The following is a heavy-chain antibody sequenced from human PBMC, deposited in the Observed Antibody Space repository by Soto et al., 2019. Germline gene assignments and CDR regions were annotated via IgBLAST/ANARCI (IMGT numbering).Heavy chain of an antibody. V-gene: IGHV3-11*03. CDR1: GFTFSDYY. J-gene: IGHJ4*02. CDR2: ISSSSSYT. Sequence: GGSLRLSCAASGFTFSDYYMSWIRQAPGKGLEWVSYISSSSSYTNYADSVKGRFSISRDNAKNSLYLQMNSLRAEDTAVYYCSWSITDYYDSSGYYDDYCGQGPLVTVPS. CDR3: SWSITDYYDSSGYYDDY. D-gene: IGHD3-22*01.